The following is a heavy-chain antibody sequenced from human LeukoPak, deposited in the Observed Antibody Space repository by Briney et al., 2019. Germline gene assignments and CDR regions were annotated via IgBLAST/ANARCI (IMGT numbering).Heavy chain of an antibody. CDR3: ARGPRITMVRGGQWYYYMDV. Sequence: GGSLRLSCAASGFTFSSYVMSWVRQAPGKGLEWVSGISDSGGTTYNADSVKGRFTISRDNSKNTLYLQMNSLRAEDTAVYYCARGPRITMVRGGQWYYYMDVWGKGTTVTISS. CDR2: ISDSGGTT. V-gene: IGHV3-23*01. D-gene: IGHD3-10*01. J-gene: IGHJ6*03. CDR1: GFTFSSYV.